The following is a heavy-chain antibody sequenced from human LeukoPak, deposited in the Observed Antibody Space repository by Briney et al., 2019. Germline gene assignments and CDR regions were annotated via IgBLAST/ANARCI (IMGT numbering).Heavy chain of an antibody. D-gene: IGHD3-10*01. Sequence: GGSLRLSCAASGFTFSSYGMSWVRQAPGKGLEWVSAISGSGGSTYYADSVKGRFTISRDNSKNTLYLQMNSLRAEDTAVYYCAKDPGSDYYGSGSYLTFDYWGQGTLVTVSS. CDR1: GFTFSSYG. CDR2: ISGSGGST. J-gene: IGHJ4*02. V-gene: IGHV3-23*01. CDR3: AKDPGSDYYGSGSYLTFDY.